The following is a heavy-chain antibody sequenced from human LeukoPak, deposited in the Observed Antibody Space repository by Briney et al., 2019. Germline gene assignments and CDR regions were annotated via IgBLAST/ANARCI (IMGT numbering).Heavy chain of an antibody. CDR1: GCTLSRYS. V-gene: IGHV3-53*01. CDR3: ARASRWFGELSSYMDV. Sequence: GGALRLSCVPSGCTLSRYSMNWVRPAPGKGVEGVSVIYSGGMMYYADSVKGRFTISRDNSKNTLYLQMNSLRAEDTAVYYCARASRWFGELSSYMDVWGKGTTVTVSS. J-gene: IGHJ6*03. D-gene: IGHD3-10*01. CDR2: IYSGGMM.